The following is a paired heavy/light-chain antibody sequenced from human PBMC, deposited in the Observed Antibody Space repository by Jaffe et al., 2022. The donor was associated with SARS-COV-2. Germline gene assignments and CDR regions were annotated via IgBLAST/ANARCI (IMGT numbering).Light chain of an antibody. CDR2: YDR. Sequence: SYELTQPPSVSVAPGETVKITCGGNNIGGKSVHWYQQKPGQAPVVVIYYDRDRPSGIPERFSGSNSGNTATLTISRVEAGDEAAYYCQVWSGGSDPPVVFGGGTNLTVL. J-gene: IGLJ2*01. CDR1: NIGGKS. V-gene: IGLV3-21*04. CDR3: QVWSGGSDPPVV.
Heavy chain of an antibody. D-gene: IGHD3-9*01. V-gene: IGHV4-39*01. CDR3: ARRTGYWGHFFDR. CDR1: GGSISSADYY. Sequence: QVQLQESGPGLVKPSETLSLTCTVSGGSISSADYYWGWIRQPPGKGLEWIGNIYYSGSTYSNPSLRSRVAISVDTSQNQFSLKLSSVTASDTAVYWCARRTGYWGHFFDRWGRGTLVTVSS. J-gene: IGHJ4*02. CDR2: IYYSGST.